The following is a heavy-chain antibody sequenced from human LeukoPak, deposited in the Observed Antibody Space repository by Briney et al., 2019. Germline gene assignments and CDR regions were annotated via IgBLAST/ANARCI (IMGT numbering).Heavy chain of an antibody. V-gene: IGHV4-34*01. D-gene: IGHD2-2*01. CDR1: GGSFSGYY. Sequence: SETLSLTCAVYGGSFSGYYWSWIRQPPGKGLEWIGEINHSGSTNYNPSLKSRVTISVDTSKNQFSLKLSPVTAADTAVYYCARVYAYCSSTSCYGNYMDVWGKGTTVTVSS. J-gene: IGHJ6*03. CDR2: INHSGST. CDR3: ARVYAYCSSTSCYGNYMDV.